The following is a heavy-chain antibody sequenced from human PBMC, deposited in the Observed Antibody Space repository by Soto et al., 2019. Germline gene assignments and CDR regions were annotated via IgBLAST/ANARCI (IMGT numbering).Heavy chain of an antibody. D-gene: IGHD2-21*01. Sequence: QLQLQESGPGLVKPSATLSLTCGVSGGAILHSGHYWGWVRQPPGKGLEWIGSIYSSGNTNYNPSLQSRVTMSVDASKNQFSLQLDSVTAADTAVYYCVRQAGKIPLFDSWGQGTPLTVSA. CDR1: GGAILHSGHY. CDR2: IYSSGNT. CDR3: VRQAGKIPLFDS. J-gene: IGHJ4*02. V-gene: IGHV4-39*01.